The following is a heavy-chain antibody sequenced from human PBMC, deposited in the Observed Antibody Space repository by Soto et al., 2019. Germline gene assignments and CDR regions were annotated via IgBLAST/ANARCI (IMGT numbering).Heavy chain of an antibody. V-gene: IGHV3-48*02. D-gene: IGHD3-16*02. J-gene: IGHJ4*02. CDR2: ISSSSSTI. CDR3: ARDMITFGGVIAPGPFDY. CDR1: GFTFSSYS. Sequence: GGSLRLSCAASGFTFSSYSMNWVRQAPGKGLEWVSYISSSSSTIYYADSVKGRFTISRDNAKNSLYLQMNSLRDEDTAVYYCARDMITFGGVIAPGPFDYWGQGTLVTVSS.